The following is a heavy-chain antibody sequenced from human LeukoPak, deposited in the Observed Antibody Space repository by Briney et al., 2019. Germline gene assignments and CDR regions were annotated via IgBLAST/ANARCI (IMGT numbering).Heavy chain of an antibody. D-gene: IGHD3-22*01. CDR2: IYPGDSDT. CDR3: ARRWYDSSGYSRHFDY. V-gene: IGHV5-51*01. Sequence: GESLKISCQASGYSFSSYWIAWVRHMPGKGLEWMGIIYPGDSDTKYSPSFEGQVTISADKSTSITYLQWSSLRASDTAIYYCARRWYDSSGYSRHFDYWGQGTLVIVPS. CDR1: GYSFSSYW. J-gene: IGHJ4*02.